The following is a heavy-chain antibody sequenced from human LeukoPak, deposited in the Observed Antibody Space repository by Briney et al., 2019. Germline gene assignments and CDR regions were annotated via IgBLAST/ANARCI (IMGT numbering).Heavy chain of an antibody. Sequence: GESLKISCKGSGYSFTSYWIGWVRQMPGKGLEWMGIIYPGDSDTRYSPSFQGQVTISADKSISTAYLQWSSLKASDTAMCYCATCLYSSPRENAFDIWGQGTMVTVSS. CDR3: ATCLYSSPRENAFDI. V-gene: IGHV5-51*01. CDR1: GYSFTSYW. D-gene: IGHD6-13*01. J-gene: IGHJ3*02. CDR2: IYPGDSDT.